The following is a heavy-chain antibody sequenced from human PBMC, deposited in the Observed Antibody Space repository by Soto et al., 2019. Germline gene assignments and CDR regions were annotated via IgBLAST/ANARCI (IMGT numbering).Heavy chain of an antibody. CDR2: IYYSGST. V-gene: IGHV4-39*01. CDR3: ARLYYDPPLGETTEDP. J-gene: IGHJ5*02. Sequence: PSETLSLTCTVSGGSISSSSYYWGWIRQPPGKGLEWIGSIYYSGSTYYNPSLKSRVTISVDTSKNQFSLKLSSVTAADTAVYYCARLYYDPPLGETTEDPWGQGTLVTVSS. D-gene: IGHD3-3*01. CDR1: GGSISSSSYY.